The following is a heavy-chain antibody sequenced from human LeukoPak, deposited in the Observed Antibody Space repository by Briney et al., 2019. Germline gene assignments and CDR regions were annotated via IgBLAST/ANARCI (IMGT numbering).Heavy chain of an antibody. D-gene: IGHD3-10*01. CDR2: INQDGRET. CDR1: GFTLSTYW. CDR3: ARGRAGSNPKWYYGTDV. J-gene: IGHJ6*04. Sequence: GGSLRLSCAASGFTLSTYWMSWVRQAPGKGLEWVANINQDGRETYYVDSVKGRFTISKDNAENSVDLRMNSLGGEDTAVYYCARGRAGSNPKWYYGTDVWGTGTTVTVS. V-gene: IGHV3-7*03.